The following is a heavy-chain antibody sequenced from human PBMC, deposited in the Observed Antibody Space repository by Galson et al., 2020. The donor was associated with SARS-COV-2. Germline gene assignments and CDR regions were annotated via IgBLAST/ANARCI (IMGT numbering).Heavy chain of an antibody. V-gene: IGHV4-30-2*01. Sequence: SETLSLTCAVSGASISSGGYSWSWIRQPPGQGLEWIGYISHSGSTYYNPSLKSRVTISVDRSKNQFSLKLSSVTAADTAVYYCARFHYGEYAPEAFDIWGQGTMVTVSS. CDR3: ARFHYGEYAPEAFDI. J-gene: IGHJ3*02. CDR2: ISHSGST. CDR1: GASISSGGYS. D-gene: IGHD4-17*01.